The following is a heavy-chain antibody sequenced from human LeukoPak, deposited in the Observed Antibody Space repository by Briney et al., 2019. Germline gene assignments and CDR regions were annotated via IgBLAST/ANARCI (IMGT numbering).Heavy chain of an antibody. CDR1: GYTFTGYY. D-gene: IGHD6-19*01. CDR2: INANSGDT. J-gene: IGHJ4*02. Sequence: GASVKISCKTSGYTFTGYYIHWVRQAPGQGLEWMGWINANSGDTKYAPKFQGRVTMTRDTSISTAYMELSRLGSDDTAVYYCARENSDWAFDYWGQETLVSVSS. V-gene: IGHV1-2*02. CDR3: ARENSDWAFDY.